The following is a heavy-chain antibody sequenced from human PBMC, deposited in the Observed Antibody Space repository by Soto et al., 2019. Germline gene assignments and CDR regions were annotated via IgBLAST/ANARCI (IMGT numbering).Heavy chain of an antibody. CDR1: GGSFSGYY. CDR3: ARDRQYYHFWSGYQNEGAYDMDV. CDR2: INHSGGT. J-gene: IGHJ6*02. D-gene: IGHD3-3*02. V-gene: IGHV4-34*02. Sequence: QVQLQQWGAGLLKPSETLSLTCVVYGGSFSGYYWTWIRQAPGKGLAWIGEINHSGGTNYNSSLKRRVTISVDTSKNQFSLILYSVTAADTAVYYCARDRQYYHFWSGYQNEGAYDMDVWGQRTTVTVSS.